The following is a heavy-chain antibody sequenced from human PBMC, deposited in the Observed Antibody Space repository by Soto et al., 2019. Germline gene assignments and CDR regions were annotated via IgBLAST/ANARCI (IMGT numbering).Heavy chain of an antibody. CDR2: LNPNSGGT. Sequence: QVQLVQSGAEVQKPGASVKVSCKASGYMFTAFYMHWVRQAPGQGLEWMGWLNPNSGGTTYGQKFLGRVTLTRDTAICTAYMELTKLTSDAPAIYFCARGYYHDRDLDFWGQGSVVTVSS. V-gene: IGHV1-2*02. J-gene: IGHJ4*02. D-gene: IGHD3-22*01. CDR3: ARGYYHDRDLDF. CDR1: GYMFTAFY.